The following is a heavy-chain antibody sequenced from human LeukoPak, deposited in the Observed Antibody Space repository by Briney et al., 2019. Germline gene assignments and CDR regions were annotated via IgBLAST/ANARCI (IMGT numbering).Heavy chain of an antibody. CDR2: IYYSGST. CDR1: GGSISSGDYY. J-gene: IGHJ4*02. V-gene: IGHV4-30-4*01. Sequence: SGTLSLTCTVSGGSISSGDYYWSWIRQPPGKGLEWIGYIYYSGSTYYNPSLKSRVTISVDTSKNQFSLKLSSVTAADTAVYYCAREFVGFGALDYWGQGTLVTVSS. D-gene: IGHD3-10*01. CDR3: AREFVGFGALDY.